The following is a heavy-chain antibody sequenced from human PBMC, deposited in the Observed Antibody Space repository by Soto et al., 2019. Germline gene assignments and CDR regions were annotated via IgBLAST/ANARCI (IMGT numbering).Heavy chain of an antibody. V-gene: IGHV3-48*02. D-gene: IGHD3-22*01. CDR3: ATYDSSGYWDYVDY. CDR2: ISSSSSTI. CDR1: GFTFSSYS. J-gene: IGHJ4*02. Sequence: EVQLVESGGGLVQPGGSLRLSCAASGFTFSSYSMNWVRQAPGKGLEWVSYISSSSSTIYYADSVKGRFTISRDNAKNSLYLQMNSLRDEDTAVYYCATYDSSGYWDYVDYWGQGTLVTVSS.